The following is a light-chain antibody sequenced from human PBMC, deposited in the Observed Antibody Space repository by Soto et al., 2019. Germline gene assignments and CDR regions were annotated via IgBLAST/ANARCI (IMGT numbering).Light chain of an antibody. CDR3: QHYNDYSYT. CDR2: GAS. Sequence: EVVLTQSPATLSLSPGERATLSCRASQSVRTFLDWYQQKPGQAPRLLIYGASNRATGIPARFSGSGSGTDFTLTISSLEPEDSATYYCQHYNDYSYTFGPGTNLEIK. V-gene: IGKV3-11*01. CDR1: QSVRTF. J-gene: IGKJ2*01.